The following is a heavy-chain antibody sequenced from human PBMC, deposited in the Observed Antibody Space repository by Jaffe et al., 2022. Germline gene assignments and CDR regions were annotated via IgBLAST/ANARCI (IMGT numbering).Heavy chain of an antibody. CDR1: GFTFSSYE. D-gene: IGHD6-19*01. Sequence: EVQLVESGGGLVQPGGSLRLSCAASGFTFSSYEMNWVRQAPGKGLEWVSYISSSGSTIYYADSVKGRFTISRDNAKNSLYLQMNSLRAEDTAVYYCARLPKVRYSSGWYYFDYWGQGTLVTVSS. CDR2: ISSSGSTI. CDR3: ARLPKVRYSSGWYYFDY. J-gene: IGHJ4*02. V-gene: IGHV3-48*03.